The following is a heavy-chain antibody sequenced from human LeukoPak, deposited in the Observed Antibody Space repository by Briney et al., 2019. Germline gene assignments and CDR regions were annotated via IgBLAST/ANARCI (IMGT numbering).Heavy chain of an antibody. V-gene: IGHV4-38-2*02. CDR2: IYHSGST. CDR3: ARVITGGWYYFDS. J-gene: IGHJ4*02. CDR1: GYSISSGYY. D-gene: IGHD6-19*01. Sequence: SETLSLTCTVSGYSISSGYYWGWIRQPPGKGLEWIGSIYHSGSTYYNPSLKSRVTISVDTSKNQFPLKLSSVTAADTAVYYCARVITGGWYYFDSWGQGTLVTVSS.